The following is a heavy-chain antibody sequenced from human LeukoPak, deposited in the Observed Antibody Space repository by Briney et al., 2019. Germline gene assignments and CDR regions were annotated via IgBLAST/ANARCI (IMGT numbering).Heavy chain of an antibody. CDR1: GGTFSSYA. Sequence: ASVKVSCKASGGTFSSYAISWVRQAPGQGLEWMGGIIPIFGTANYAQKFQGRVTITTDESTSTAYMELSSLRSEDTAVYYCARGGAVADSSTFDYWGQGTLVTVSS. V-gene: IGHV1-69*05. D-gene: IGHD6-19*01. CDR3: ARGGAVADSSTFDY. J-gene: IGHJ4*02. CDR2: IIPIFGTA.